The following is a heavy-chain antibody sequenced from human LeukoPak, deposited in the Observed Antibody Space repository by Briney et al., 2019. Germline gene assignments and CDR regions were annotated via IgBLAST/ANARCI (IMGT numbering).Heavy chain of an antibody. J-gene: IGHJ4*02. CDR2: INHSGST. Sequence: SETLSLTCAVYGGSFSGYYWSWIRQPPGKGLEWIGEINHSGSTNYNPSLKSRVTISVDTSKNQFSLKLSSVTAADTAVYYCARGRGPDYGDYTVLGYWGQGTLVTVSP. D-gene: IGHD4-17*01. V-gene: IGHV4-34*01. CDR1: GGSFSGYY. CDR3: ARGRGPDYGDYTVLGY.